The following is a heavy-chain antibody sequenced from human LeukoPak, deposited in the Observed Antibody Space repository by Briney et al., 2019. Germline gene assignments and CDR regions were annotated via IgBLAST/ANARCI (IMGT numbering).Heavy chain of an antibody. Sequence: PSETLSLTCTVSGGSISSGGYYWSWIRQHPGKGLEWIGYIYYSGSTYYNPSLKSRVTISVDTSKNQFSLKLSSVTAADTAVYYCAREAMPPGGFTVTTPNFDYWGQGTLVTVSS. CDR3: AREAMPPGGFTVTTPNFDY. CDR2: IYYSGST. D-gene: IGHD4-11*01. CDR1: GGSISSGGYY. J-gene: IGHJ4*02. V-gene: IGHV4-31*03.